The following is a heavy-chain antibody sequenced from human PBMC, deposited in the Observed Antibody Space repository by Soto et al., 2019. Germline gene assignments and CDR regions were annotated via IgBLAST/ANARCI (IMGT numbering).Heavy chain of an antibody. V-gene: IGHV4-39*01. D-gene: IGHD2-21*02. J-gene: IGHJ4*02. CDR1: ADDLSSTRYN. CDR2: IYYSGST. CDR3: ARQRTSVVTQAYFDV. Sequence: PSEALCLLGSGTADDLSSTRYNMGSIPQPPGKGLGWIGSIYYSGSTYNNPSLRSRVSMSIDTSKDQFSLKLKSVTAADTALYFCARQRTSVVTQAYFDVWGPGSLVTVSS.